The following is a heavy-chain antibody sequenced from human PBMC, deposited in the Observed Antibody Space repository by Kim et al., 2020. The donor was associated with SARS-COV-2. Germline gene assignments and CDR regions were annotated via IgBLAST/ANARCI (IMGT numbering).Heavy chain of an antibody. CDR1: GGSFSGYY. V-gene: IGHV4-34*01. CDR2: INHSGST. CDR3: ARKGPRGGELLDY. D-gene: IGHD3-10*01. J-gene: IGHJ4*02. Sequence: SETLSLTCAVYGGSFSGYYWSWIRQPPGKGLEWIGEINHSGSTNYNPSLKSRVTISVDTSKNQFSLKLSSVTAADTAVYYCARKGPRGGELLDYWGQGTL.